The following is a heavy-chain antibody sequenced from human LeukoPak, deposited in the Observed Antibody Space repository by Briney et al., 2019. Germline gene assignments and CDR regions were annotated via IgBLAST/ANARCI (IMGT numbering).Heavy chain of an antibody. D-gene: IGHD5-12*01. CDR2: INYSGVI. V-gene: IGHV4-34*01. CDR3: ARGRKYVATLTN. J-gene: IGHJ4*02. Sequence: SETLSLTCDVNGGSFSGYYWTWVRQSPGRGLEWLGEINYSGVINYNPSLKSRITISLDKSNKQFSLKLTSLIVADTATYFCARGRKYVATLTNWGQGAPVTVSS. CDR1: GGSFSGYY.